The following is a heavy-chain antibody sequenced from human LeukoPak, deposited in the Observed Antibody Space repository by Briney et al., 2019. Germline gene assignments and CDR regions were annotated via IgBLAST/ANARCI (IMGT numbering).Heavy chain of an antibody. Sequence: GGSLRLSCAASGFTFSSYGMHRVRQAPGKGLEWVAVISYDGSNKYYADSVKGRFTISRDNSKNTLYLQMNSLRAEDTAVYYCARDKDWGANDYWGQGTLVTVSS. V-gene: IGHV3-30*03. J-gene: IGHJ4*02. D-gene: IGHD3/OR15-3a*01. CDR2: ISYDGSNK. CDR3: ARDKDWGANDY. CDR1: GFTFSSYG.